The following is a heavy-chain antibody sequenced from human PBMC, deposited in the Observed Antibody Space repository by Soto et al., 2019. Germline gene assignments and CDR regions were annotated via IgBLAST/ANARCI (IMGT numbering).Heavy chain of an antibody. J-gene: IGHJ6*02. CDR3: AKEGLRAVTYFYSYGLDI. D-gene: IGHD4-17*01. V-gene: IGHV3-23*01. CDR2: IIGSGGSI. CDR1: GLTLSNYG. Sequence: EVQLLESGGGVVQPGGSLTLSCAVSGLTLSNYGMSWVRQAPGKGLEWVSTIIGSGGSIHYTESVKGRFTIASDNSKNTMYLQMDSLRVEDTAVYYCAKEGLRAVTYFYSYGLDIWGQGTTVTVS.